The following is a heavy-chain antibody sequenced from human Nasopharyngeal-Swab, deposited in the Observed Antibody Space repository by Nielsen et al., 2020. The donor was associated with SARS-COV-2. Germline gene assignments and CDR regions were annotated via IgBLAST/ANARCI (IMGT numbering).Heavy chain of an antibody. J-gene: IGHJ6*02. Sequence: ASVKVSCKASGYTFTGYYMHWVRQAPGQGLEWMGRIDSNSGGTNYAQKFQGRVTMTRDTSISTAYMELSRLRSDDTAVYYCARSVVGTTHYYYYYGMDVWGQGTTVTVSS. CDR2: IDSNSGGT. D-gene: IGHD6-19*01. CDR1: GYTFTGYY. V-gene: IGHV1-2*06. CDR3: ARSVVGTTHYYYYYGMDV.